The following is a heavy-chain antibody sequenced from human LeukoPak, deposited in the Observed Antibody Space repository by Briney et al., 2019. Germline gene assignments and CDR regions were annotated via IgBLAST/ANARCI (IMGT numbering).Heavy chain of an antibody. V-gene: IGHV4-61*02. Sequence: SETLSLTCTVSGGSVTSGNYYWNWIRQPAGKGLEWIVRIYTNGGASYNPSLKSRVTISIDASKNQFSLKLSSVTAADTAVYYCAREPPGYWGQGILVTVSS. CDR3: AREPPGY. CDR2: IYTNGGA. J-gene: IGHJ4*02. CDR1: GGSVTSGNYY.